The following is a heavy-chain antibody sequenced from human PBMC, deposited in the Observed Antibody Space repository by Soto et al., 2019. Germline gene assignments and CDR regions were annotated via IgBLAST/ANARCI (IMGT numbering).Heavy chain of an antibody. V-gene: IGHV4-34*10. J-gene: IGHJ6*02. Sequence: PSETLSLTCAVYGGSVNGYYWNWIRQPPGKGLEWIGEINHTGGTHYNPSLKSRVTMSVDTSKNQFSLKLSSVTDADTAVYYCAAPAPPATNYYYAMDVWGQGTTVTVSS. CDR2: INHTGGT. D-gene: IGHD5-12*01. CDR3: AAPAPPATNYYYAMDV. CDR1: GGSVNGYY.